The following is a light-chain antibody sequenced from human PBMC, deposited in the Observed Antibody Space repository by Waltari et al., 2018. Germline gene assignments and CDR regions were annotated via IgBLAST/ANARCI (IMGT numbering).Light chain of an antibody. CDR1: SSDVGAYTY. CDR2: DVT. J-gene: IGLJ3*02. Sequence: QSALTQPASVSGSPGQSITISCTGPSSDVGAYTYVSWYQQHPGKAPKLMIYDVTNRPSGVSDRFSGSKSGNTASLTISGLQAEDEADYYCSSFATSITWVFGGGTKLTVL. CDR3: SSFATSITWV. V-gene: IGLV2-14*03.